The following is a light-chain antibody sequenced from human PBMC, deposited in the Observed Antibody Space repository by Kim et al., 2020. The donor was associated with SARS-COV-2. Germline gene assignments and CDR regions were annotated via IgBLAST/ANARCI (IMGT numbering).Light chain of an antibody. CDR3: QKYNVARWT. CDR1: QGISNY. CDR2: AAS. V-gene: IGKV1-27*01. J-gene: IGKJ1*01. Sequence: DIQMTQSPSSLSASVGDRVTITCRASQGISNYLAWYQQKAGKVPKLLIYAASTMQSGVPSRFSGSGSGTDFTLTISSLQPEDVATYYCQKYNVARWTFGQGTKVDIK.